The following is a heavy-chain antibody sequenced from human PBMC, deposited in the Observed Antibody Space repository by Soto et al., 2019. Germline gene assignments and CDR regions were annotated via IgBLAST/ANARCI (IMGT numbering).Heavy chain of an antibody. Sequence: ASVKVSCKASGYTFTSYGISWVRQAPGQGLEWMGWISAYNGNTNYAQKLQGRVTVTTDTSTSTAYMELRSLRSDDTAVYYCARVGGYSYGWTPDVFDIWGQGTMVTVSS. V-gene: IGHV1-18*01. CDR3: ARVGGYSYGWTPDVFDI. J-gene: IGHJ3*02. D-gene: IGHD5-18*01. CDR2: ISAYNGNT. CDR1: GYTFTSYG.